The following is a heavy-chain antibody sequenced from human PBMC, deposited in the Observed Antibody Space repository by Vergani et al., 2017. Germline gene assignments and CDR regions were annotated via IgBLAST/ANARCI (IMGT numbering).Heavy chain of an antibody. CDR1: GFTFSSYS. CDR2: IKQDGSEK. V-gene: IGHV3-7*01. Sequence: EVQLVESGGGLVKPGGSLRLSCAASGFTFSSYSMNWVRQAPGTGLAWVANIKQDGSEKYYVDSVKGRCTISRDNAKNSLYLQMNSLRAEDTAVYYCASERRYSGYDYELGDWGQGTLVTVSS. CDR3: ASERRYSGYDYELGD. J-gene: IGHJ4*02. D-gene: IGHD5-12*01.